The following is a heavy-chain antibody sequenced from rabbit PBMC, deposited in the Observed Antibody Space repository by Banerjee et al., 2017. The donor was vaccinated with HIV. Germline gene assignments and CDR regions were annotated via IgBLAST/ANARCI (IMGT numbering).Heavy chain of an antibody. CDR3: ARFYGNSVYAFNL. V-gene: IGHV1S40*01. CDR1: GIDFSSAYD. J-gene: IGHJ4*01. Sequence: QSLEESGGDLVKPGASLTLTCTASGIDFSSAYDMCWVRQAPGKGLEWIGCISTGSGSAYYASWVISRFTITSNTNQNTVTLQVTSLTAADTATYFCARFYGNSVYAFNLWGPGTLVTVS. D-gene: IGHD7-1*01. CDR2: ISTGSGSA.